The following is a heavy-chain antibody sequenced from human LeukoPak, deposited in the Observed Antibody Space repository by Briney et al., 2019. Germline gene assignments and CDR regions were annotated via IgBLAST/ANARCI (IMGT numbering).Heavy chain of an antibody. CDR1: GGSFSGYY. J-gene: IGHJ6*02. V-gene: IGHV4-34*01. CDR2: INHSGST. CDR3: ARDGGYGESPYYYYGMDV. Sequence: PSETLSLTCAVYGGSFSGYYWSWIRQPPGKGLEWIGEINHSGSTNYNPSLKSRVTISVDTSKNQFSLKLSSVTAADTAVYYCARDGGYGESPYYYYGMDVWGQGTTVTVSS. D-gene: IGHD4-17*01.